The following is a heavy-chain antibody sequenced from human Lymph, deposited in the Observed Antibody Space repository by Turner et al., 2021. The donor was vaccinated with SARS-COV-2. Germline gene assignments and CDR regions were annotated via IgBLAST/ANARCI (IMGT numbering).Heavy chain of an antibody. CDR1: GGPLSSFY. CDR2: IYYSGST. V-gene: IGHV4-59*08. Sequence: QVQLQESGPGLVKPSETLSLTCTVSGGPLSSFYWSWIRQPPGKGLEWIGYIYYSGSTNYNPSLKSRVTISVDTSKNQFSLRLSSVTAADTAVYYCARGFDYWGQGTLVTVSS. CDR3: ARGFDY. J-gene: IGHJ4*02.